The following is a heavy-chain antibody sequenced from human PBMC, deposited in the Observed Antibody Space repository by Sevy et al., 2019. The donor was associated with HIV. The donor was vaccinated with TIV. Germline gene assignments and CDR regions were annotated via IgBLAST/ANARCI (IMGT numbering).Heavy chain of an antibody. D-gene: IGHD1-7*01. CDR2: IKQNAGQK. CDR1: GFTFSKYG. Sequence: GGSLRLSCAASGFTFSKYGMGWVRQAPGKGLEWVANIKQNAGQKYYVDSLKGRFTNSRDNAKNSLYLQMTSLRAEDTAVYFCAKDDGNYYFHYWGQGTLVTVSS. V-gene: IGHV3-7*01. CDR3: AKDDGNYYFHY. J-gene: IGHJ4*02.